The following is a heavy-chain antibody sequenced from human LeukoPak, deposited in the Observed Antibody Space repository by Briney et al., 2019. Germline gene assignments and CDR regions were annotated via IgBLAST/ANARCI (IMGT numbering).Heavy chain of an antibody. CDR2: IFGSGST. D-gene: IGHD3-10*01. CDR1: GGSISSYY. V-gene: IGHV4-4*07. J-gene: IGHJ4*02. CDR3: ARGSGSYPPLDY. Sequence: SETLSLTCTVSGGSISSYYWSWIRQPAGEGLEWIGRIFGSGSTNYNPSLKSRLTMSVDTSKNQFSLKLPSVTAADTAVYYCARGSGSYPPLDYWGQGTLVTVFS.